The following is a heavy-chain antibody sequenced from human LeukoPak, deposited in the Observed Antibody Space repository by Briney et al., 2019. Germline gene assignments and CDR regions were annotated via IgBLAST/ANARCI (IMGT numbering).Heavy chain of an antibody. D-gene: IGHD4-17*01. CDR3: ATLLPTGNYYYGMDV. J-gene: IGHJ6*02. V-gene: IGHV3-11*06. Sequence: GGSLRHSCAASGFTFSDYYMSWIRQAPGKGLEWVAYISSSSSYTNYADSVKGRFTISRDNAKNSLYLQMNSLRAEDTAVYYCATLLPTGNYYYGMDVWGQGTTVTVSS. CDR2: ISSSSSYT. CDR1: GFTFSDYY.